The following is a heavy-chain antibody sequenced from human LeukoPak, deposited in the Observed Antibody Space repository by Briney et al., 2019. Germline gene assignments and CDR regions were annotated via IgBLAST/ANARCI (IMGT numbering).Heavy chain of an antibody. V-gene: IGHV3-9*01. CDR1: GFTFDDYA. CDR2: LNWNSGNI. D-gene: IGHD3-22*01. Sequence: PGRSLRLSCVASGFTFDDYAMHWVRQAPGKGLEWVSGLNWNSGNIDYADSVKGRFTISRDSAKNSLYLQMNSLRDEDTALYFCARDVSYDSSGSAKDYWGQGTLVTVSS. J-gene: IGHJ4*02. CDR3: ARDVSYDSSGSAKDY.